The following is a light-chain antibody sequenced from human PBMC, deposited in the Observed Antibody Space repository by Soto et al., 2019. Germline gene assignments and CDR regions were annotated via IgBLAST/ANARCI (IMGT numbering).Light chain of an antibody. Sequence: EIVLTQSPGTLSLSPGERATLSCRASQSVSSSYLAWYQQKPGQAPRLLIYGASSRATGIPDRFSGSGSGTDFTLTISRLEPEDFAVDYCQQYSSSPPEYTFGQGTKLEIK. CDR2: GAS. CDR3: QQYSSSPPEYT. V-gene: IGKV3-20*01. CDR1: QSVSSSY. J-gene: IGKJ2*01.